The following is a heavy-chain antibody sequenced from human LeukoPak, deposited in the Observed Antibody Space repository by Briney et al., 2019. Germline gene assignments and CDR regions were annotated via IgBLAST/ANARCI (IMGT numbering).Heavy chain of an antibody. J-gene: IGHJ4*02. V-gene: IGHV3-74*01. Sequence: GGSLRLSCAASGFTFSSYWMNWVRQAPGKGLVWVSRIASDGSSTTYADSVKGRFSISRDNAKNSLYLQMNSLRAEDTAVYSCAGEGDSSGYYDDYWGQGTLVTVSS. D-gene: IGHD3-22*01. CDR3: AGEGDSSGYYDDY. CDR1: GFTFSSYW. CDR2: IASDGSST.